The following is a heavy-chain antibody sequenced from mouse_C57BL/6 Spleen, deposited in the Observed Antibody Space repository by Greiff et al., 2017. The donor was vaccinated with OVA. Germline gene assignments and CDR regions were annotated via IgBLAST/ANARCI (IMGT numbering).Heavy chain of an antibody. Sequence: VQLQQSGAELARPGASVKMSCKASGYTFTSYTMNWVKQRPGQGLEWIGYINPSSGYTKYNQKFKDKATLTADKSSSTAYMKLSSLTSEDSAVXSCARRRDDYDPLYSMDYWGQGTSVTVSS. J-gene: IGHJ4*01. CDR3: ARRRDDYDPLYSMDY. V-gene: IGHV1-4*01. CDR2: INPSSGYT. D-gene: IGHD2-4*01. CDR1: GYTFTSYT.